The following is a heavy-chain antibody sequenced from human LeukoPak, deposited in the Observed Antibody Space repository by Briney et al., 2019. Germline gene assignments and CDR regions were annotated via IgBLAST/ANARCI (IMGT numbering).Heavy chain of an antibody. J-gene: IGHJ4*02. CDR3: ARGANYLYYFDF. Sequence: TLSLTCTVSSGSISSGDYYWSWIRQHPGKGLEWIGFIYYTGSTSYNPSLKSRVTLSIDTSKNQFSLKLSSVTAADTAVYYCARGANYLYYFDFWGQGTLVTVSS. V-gene: IGHV4-31*03. CDR1: SGSISSGDYY. D-gene: IGHD1-7*01. CDR2: IYYTGST.